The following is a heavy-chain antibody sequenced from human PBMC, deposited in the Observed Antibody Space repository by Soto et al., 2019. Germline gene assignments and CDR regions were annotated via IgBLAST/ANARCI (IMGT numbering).Heavy chain of an antibody. Sequence: QVQLVESGGGVVQPGGSLRLSCAASGFTFSSYPIHWVRQAPGKGLEWVAVISNDGSNKYYADSVKGRFTISRATSKNTLYLQMNSLRTEDTAVYYCARDSTYYDVLTGYGSMVDYWGQGTLVTVSS. J-gene: IGHJ4*02. CDR1: GFTFSSYP. CDR3: ARDSTYYDVLTGYGSMVDY. D-gene: IGHD3-9*01. CDR2: ISNDGSNK. V-gene: IGHV3-30-3*01.